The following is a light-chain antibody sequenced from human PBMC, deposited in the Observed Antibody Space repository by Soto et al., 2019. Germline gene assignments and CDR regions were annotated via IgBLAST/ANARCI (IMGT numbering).Light chain of an antibody. J-gene: IGLJ1*01. V-gene: IGLV1-40*01. Sequence: QSVLTQPPSVSGAQGQRVTISCTGSSSNIGAGYDVHWYQQLPGTAPKLLIYGNSNRPSGVPDRFSGSKSGTSASLAITGLLAEDEVDYYCQSYDSSLSGYLFGTGTKLTVL. CDR3: QSYDSSLSGYL. CDR1: SSNIGAGYD. CDR2: GNS.